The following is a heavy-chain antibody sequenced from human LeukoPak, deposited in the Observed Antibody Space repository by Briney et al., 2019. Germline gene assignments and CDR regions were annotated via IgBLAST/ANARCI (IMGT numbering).Heavy chain of an antibody. Sequence: GASVKVSCKASGYTFTGYYMHWVRQAPGQGLEWMGRINPNSGGTNYAQKFQGRVTMTRDTSISTAYMELSRLRSDDTAVYYCARDLYSSSSGDDYWGQGTLVTVSS. CDR2: INPNSGGT. J-gene: IGHJ4*02. CDR3: ARDLYSSSSGDDY. CDR1: GYTFTGYY. D-gene: IGHD6-6*01. V-gene: IGHV1-2*06.